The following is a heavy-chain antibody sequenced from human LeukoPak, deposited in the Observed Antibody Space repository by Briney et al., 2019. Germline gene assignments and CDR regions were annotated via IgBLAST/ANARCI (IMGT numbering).Heavy chain of an antibody. CDR3: ARSWAMAQNLDS. D-gene: IGHD5-18*01. V-gene: IGHV1-46*01. J-gene: IGHJ4*02. CDR1: GYTFTSYY. CDR2: INPGVGTT. Sequence: GASVKVSCKASGYTFTSYYMHWVRQAPGQGLEWMGIINPGVGTTTYAQKFQGRVTMTGDMSTSTVYMELSSLRFEDTAVYYCARSWAMAQNLDSWGQGTLVTVSS.